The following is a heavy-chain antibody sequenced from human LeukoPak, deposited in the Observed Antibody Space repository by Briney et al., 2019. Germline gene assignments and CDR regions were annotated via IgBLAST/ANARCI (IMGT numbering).Heavy chain of an antibody. J-gene: IGHJ4*02. CDR2: ISGSGGST. D-gene: IGHD2-15*01. CDR3: AKDTRVASLFDY. Sequence: GGSLRLSCAASGFTFSSYAMSWVRQAPGKGLEWVSAISGSGGSTYYADSVKGRFTISRDNSKNTMYLQMNSLRAEDTAGYYCAKDTRVASLFDYWGQGTLVTVSS. V-gene: IGHV3-23*01. CDR1: GFTFSSYA.